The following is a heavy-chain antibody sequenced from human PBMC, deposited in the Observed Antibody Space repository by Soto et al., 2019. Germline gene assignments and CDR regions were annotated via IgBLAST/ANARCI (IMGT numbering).Heavy chain of an antibody. V-gene: IGHV3-23*01. J-gene: IGHJ4*02. CDR1: GFTFSSYA. D-gene: IGHD6-19*01. CDR2: ISGSGGST. CDR3: AKDRGPRVAGPLDY. Sequence: PVGSLRLSCAASGFTFSSYAMSWVRQAPGKGLEWVSAISGSGGSTYYADSVKGRFTISRDNSKNTLYLQMNSLRAEDTAVYYCAKDRGPRVAGPLDYWGQGTLVTVSS.